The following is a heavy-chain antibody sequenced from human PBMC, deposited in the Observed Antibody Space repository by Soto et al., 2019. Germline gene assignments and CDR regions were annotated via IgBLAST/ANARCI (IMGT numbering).Heavy chain of an antibody. CDR2: ISGSSSDT. D-gene: IGHD6-19*01. CDR1: GFNFGAYA. CDR3: AKDRSENFWVYYYAMDV. Sequence: EARLMESGGGLRQPGGSLRLSCEASGFNFGAYAMNWVRQAPGKGLEWVSGISGSSSDTYYTDSVKGRFTISRDNSKNTVYLQMNSLRGEDTAVYYCAKDRSENFWVYYYAMDVWGQGTAVTVSS. V-gene: IGHV3-23*01. J-gene: IGHJ6*02.